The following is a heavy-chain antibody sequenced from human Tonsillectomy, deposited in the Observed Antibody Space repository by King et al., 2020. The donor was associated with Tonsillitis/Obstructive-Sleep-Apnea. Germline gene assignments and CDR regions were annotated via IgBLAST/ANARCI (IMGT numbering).Heavy chain of an antibody. CDR3: ASQYFYDSSGYYREYFQH. CDR2: MYYSGST. V-gene: IGHV4-59*01. J-gene: IGHJ1*01. D-gene: IGHD3-22*01. Sequence: VQLQESGPGLVKPSETLSLTCTVSGGSISSYYWSWIRQPPGKGLEWIGYMYYSGSTNYNPSLKSRVTMSVDTSKNQFSLKLSSVTAADTAVYYCASQYFYDSSGYYREYFQHWGQGTLVTVSS. CDR1: GGSISSYY.